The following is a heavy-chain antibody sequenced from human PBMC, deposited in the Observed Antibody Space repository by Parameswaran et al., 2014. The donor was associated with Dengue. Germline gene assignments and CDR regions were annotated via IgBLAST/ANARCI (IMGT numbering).Heavy chain of an antibody. Sequence: WIRQPPGKGLEWVAVISYDGSNKYYADSVKGRFTISRDNSKNTLYLQMNSLRAEDTAVYYCARASEGGAAALDYWGQGTLVTVSS. CDR3: ARASEGGAAALDY. J-gene: IGHJ4*02. D-gene: IGHD6-13*01. CDR2: ISYDGSNK. V-gene: IGHV3-30-3*01.